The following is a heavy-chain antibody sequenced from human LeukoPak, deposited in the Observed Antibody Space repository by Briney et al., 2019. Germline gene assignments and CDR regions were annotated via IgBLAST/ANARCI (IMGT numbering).Heavy chain of an antibody. CDR1: GFTFSSYW. J-gene: IGHJ3*02. CDR2: INTDGSST. Sequence: PGGSLRLSCAASGFTFSSYWMHWVRQAPGKGLVWVSRINTDGSSTSYADSVKGRFTISRDNAKNTLYLQMNSLRAEDTAVYYCARGVYYDFRSGYYDAFDIWGQGTMVTVSS. V-gene: IGHV3-74*01. CDR3: ARGVYYDFRSGYYDAFDI. D-gene: IGHD3-3*01.